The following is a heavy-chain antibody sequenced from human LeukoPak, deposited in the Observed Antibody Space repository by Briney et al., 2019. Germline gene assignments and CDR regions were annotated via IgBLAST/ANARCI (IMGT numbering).Heavy chain of an antibody. CDR3: ARRSSIAARALCY. Sequence: GGSLRLSCAASGFTFSSYAMTWVRQAPGKGLEWVSSISSSSSYIYYADSVKGRFTISRDNAKNSLYLQMNSLRAEDTAVYYCARRSSIAARALCYWGQGTLVTVSS. J-gene: IGHJ4*02. CDR1: GFTFSSYA. V-gene: IGHV3-21*01. CDR2: ISSSSSYI. D-gene: IGHD6-6*01.